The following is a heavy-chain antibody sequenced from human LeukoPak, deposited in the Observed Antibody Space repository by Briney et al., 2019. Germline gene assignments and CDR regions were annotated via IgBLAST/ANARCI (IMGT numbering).Heavy chain of an antibody. J-gene: IGHJ4*02. CDR2: TRNKANSYTT. V-gene: IGHV3-72*01. CDR3: ARVHMDYFDY. Sequence: GGSLRLSCAASGFTFSDHYMDWVRQAPGEGLEWVGRTRNKANSYTTEYAASVKGRFTISRDDSKNSLYLQMNSLKTEDTAVYYCARVHMDYFDYWGQGTLVTVSS. D-gene: IGHD2-21*01. CDR1: GFTFSDHY.